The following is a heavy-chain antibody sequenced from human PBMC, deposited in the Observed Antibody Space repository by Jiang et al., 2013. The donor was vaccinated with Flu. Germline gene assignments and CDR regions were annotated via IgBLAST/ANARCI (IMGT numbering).Heavy chain of an antibody. J-gene: IGHJ4*02. Sequence: LLKPSETLSLTCAVYGGSFSGYYWSWIRQPPGKGLEWIGEINHSGSTNYNPSLKSRVTISVDTSKNQFSLKLSSVTAADTAVYYCARVGYSYGSGDIDYWGQGTLVTVSS. V-gene: IGHV4-34*01. CDR2: INHSGST. CDR1: GGSFSGYY. CDR3: ARVGYSYGSGDIDY. D-gene: IGHD5-18*01.